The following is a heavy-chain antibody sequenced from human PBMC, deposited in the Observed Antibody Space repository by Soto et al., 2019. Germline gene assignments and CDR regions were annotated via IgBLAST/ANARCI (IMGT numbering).Heavy chain of an antibody. CDR2: TIPILGIA. D-gene: IGHD3-9*01. CDR1: GGTFSSYT. Sequence: SVKVSCKASGGTFSSYTISWVRQAPGQGLEWMGRTIPILGIANYAQKFQGRVTITADKSTSTAYMELSSLRSEDTAVYYCAREGAGYLDYWGQGTLVTVSS. V-gene: IGHV1-69*04. CDR3: AREGAGYLDY. J-gene: IGHJ4*02.